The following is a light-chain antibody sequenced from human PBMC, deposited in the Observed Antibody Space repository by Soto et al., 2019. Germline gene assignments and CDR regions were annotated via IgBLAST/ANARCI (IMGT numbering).Light chain of an antibody. Sequence: DIQMTQSPSTLSASVGDRVTITCRASQSINRWLAWYQQKPGKAPKLLIYKASTLESGVPSRFSGGGSGTDFTLTISSLQPEDVATYYCQKYNSAPQTFGQGTKVDIK. CDR3: QKYNSAPQT. V-gene: IGKV1-5*03. CDR1: QSINRW. CDR2: KAS. J-gene: IGKJ1*01.